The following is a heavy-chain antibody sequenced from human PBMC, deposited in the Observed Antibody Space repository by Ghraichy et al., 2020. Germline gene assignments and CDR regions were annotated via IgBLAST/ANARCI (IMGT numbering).Heavy chain of an antibody. J-gene: IGHJ6*02. CDR2: ISSSGSTI. Sequence: GSLRLSCAASGFTFSSYEMNWVRQAPGKGLEWVSYISSSGSTIYYADSVKGRFTISRDNAKNSLYLQMNSLRAEDTAVYYCARNRANCSSTSCYDYYYYGMGVWGQGTTVTVSS. D-gene: IGHD2-2*01. CDR3: ARNRANCSSTSCYDYYYYGMGV. V-gene: IGHV3-48*03. CDR1: GFTFSSYE.